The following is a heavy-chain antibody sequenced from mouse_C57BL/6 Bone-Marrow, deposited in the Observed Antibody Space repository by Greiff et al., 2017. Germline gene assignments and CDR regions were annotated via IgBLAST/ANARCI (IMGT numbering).Heavy chain of an antibody. CDR1: GFNIKDDY. Sequence: VQLQQSGAELVRPGASVKLSCTASGFNIKDDYMHWVKQRPEQGLEWIGWIDPENGDTEYASKFQGKATITADTSSNTAYRQLSRLTSEYTAVYYCTRGGTTVVFDYWGQGTTLTVSS. CDR2: IDPENGDT. CDR3: TRGGTTVVFDY. D-gene: IGHD1-1*01. J-gene: IGHJ2*01. V-gene: IGHV14-4*01.